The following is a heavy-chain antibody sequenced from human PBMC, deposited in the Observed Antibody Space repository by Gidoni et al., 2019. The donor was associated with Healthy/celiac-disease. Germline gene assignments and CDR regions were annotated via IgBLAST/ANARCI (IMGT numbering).Heavy chain of an antibody. V-gene: IGHV1-69*02. CDR1: GGTLSSYT. D-gene: IGHD5-18*01. Sequence: QVQLVQSGAEVKKPGSSVKVSCKASGGTLSSYTISWVRQAPGQGLEWMGRIIPILGIANYAQKFQGRVTITADKSTSTAYMELSSLRSEDTAVYYCAVRGYSYGNFDYWGQGTLVTVSS. J-gene: IGHJ4*02. CDR3: AVRGYSYGNFDY. CDR2: IIPILGIA.